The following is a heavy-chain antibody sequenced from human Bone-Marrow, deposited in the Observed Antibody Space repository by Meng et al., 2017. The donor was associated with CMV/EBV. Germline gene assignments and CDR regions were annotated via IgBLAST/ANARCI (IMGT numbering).Heavy chain of an antibody. CDR3: AIGPKYYFYY. Sequence: GSLRLSCTVSGGSISSYYWSWIRQPPGKGLEWIGYIYYSGSTNYNPSLKSRVTISVDTSKNQFSLKLSSVTAADTAVYYCAIGPKYYFYYWGQGTLVTVSS. CDR1: GGSISSYY. V-gene: IGHV4-59*01. CDR2: IYYSGST. J-gene: IGHJ4*02.